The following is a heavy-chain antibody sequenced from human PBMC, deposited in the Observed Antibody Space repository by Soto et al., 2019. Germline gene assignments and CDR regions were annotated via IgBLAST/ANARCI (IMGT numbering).Heavy chain of an antibody. CDR2: ISSSSSTI. CDR1: GFTFSSYS. CDR3: ARQEYSSSSYGMDV. V-gene: IGHV3-48*02. D-gene: IGHD6-6*01. Sequence: GGSLRLSCAASGFTFSSYSMNWVRQAPGKGLEWVSYISSSSSTIYYADSVKGRFTISRDNAKNSLYLQMNSLRDEDTAVYYCARQEYSSSSYGMDVGGQGTTVTVSS. J-gene: IGHJ6*02.